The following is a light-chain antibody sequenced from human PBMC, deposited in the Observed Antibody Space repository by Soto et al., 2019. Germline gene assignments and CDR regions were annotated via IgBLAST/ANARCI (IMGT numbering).Light chain of an antibody. Sequence: EIGMTQSAATLSLAPGERVTLSCRASESVSTNLAWYQQKAGQAPRLLIYGASTRATGIPARFSGIGSGTEFTLTISSLKSEDFAVYYCQQYSIWRTFGQGTKVDIK. CDR2: GAS. V-gene: IGKV3-15*01. CDR1: ESVSTN. J-gene: IGKJ1*01. CDR3: QQYSIWRT.